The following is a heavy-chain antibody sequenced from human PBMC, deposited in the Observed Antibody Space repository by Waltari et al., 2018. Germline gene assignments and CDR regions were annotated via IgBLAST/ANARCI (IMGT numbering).Heavy chain of an antibody. Sequence: EVQLVESGGGLVKPGGSLRLSCAASGFTFSSYSMNWVRQAPGKGLEWVSSISRSSSYIYYADSVKGRFTISRDNAKNSLYLQMNSLRAEDTAVYYCARDPSDTAIQGVLDYWGQGTLVTVSS. CDR2: ISRSSSYI. D-gene: IGHD5-18*01. J-gene: IGHJ4*02. V-gene: IGHV3-21*01. CDR1: GFTFSSYS. CDR3: ARDPSDTAIQGVLDY.